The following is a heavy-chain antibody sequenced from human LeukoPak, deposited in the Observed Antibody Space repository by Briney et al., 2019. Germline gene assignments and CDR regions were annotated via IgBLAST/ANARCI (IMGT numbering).Heavy chain of an antibody. CDR2: ISYDGSNK. D-gene: IGHD5-12*01. CDR1: GFTFSSYA. Sequence: PGGSLRLSCAASGFTFSSYAMHWVRQAPGKGLEWVAVISYDGSNKYYADSVKGRFTISRDNSKNTLYLQMNSLRAEDTAVYYCARDQGLRPFDYWGQGTLVTVSS. J-gene: IGHJ4*02. V-gene: IGHV3-30*04. CDR3: ARDQGLRPFDY.